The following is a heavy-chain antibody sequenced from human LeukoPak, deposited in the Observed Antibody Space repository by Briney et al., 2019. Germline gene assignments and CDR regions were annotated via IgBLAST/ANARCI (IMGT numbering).Heavy chain of an antibody. CDR2: TSGTGYNT. CDR3: ARAPN. Sequence: ASVKISCKASGYTFSAYGITWVRQAPGQGLEWMAWTSGTGYNTDYTQRFQGRVSVTTDTSTSIAFLEVRSLGSDDTAVYYCARAPNWGQGTLVTVSS. J-gene: IGHJ4*02. V-gene: IGHV1-18*01. CDR1: GYTFSAYG.